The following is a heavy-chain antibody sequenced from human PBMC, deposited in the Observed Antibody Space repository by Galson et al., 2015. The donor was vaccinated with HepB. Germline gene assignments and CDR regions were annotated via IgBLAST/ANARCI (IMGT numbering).Heavy chain of an antibody. CDR1: GYTFTSYG. J-gene: IGHJ3*02. Sequence: SVKVSCKASGYTFTSYGISWVRQAPGQGLEWMGWISAYNGNTNYAQKPQGRVTMTTDTSTSTAYMELRSLRSDDTAVYYCARWVYYYDSSGLALESQSDIWGQGRMVNASS. CDR3: ARWVYYYDSSGLALESQSDI. D-gene: IGHD3-22*01. CDR2: ISAYNGNT. V-gene: IGHV1-18*01.